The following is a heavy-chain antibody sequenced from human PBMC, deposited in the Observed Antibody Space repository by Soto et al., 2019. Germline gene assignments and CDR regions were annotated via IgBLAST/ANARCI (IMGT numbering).Heavy chain of an antibody. J-gene: IGHJ4*02. CDR3: ANRLRGYAYDFDY. D-gene: IGHD5-12*01. V-gene: IGHV2-5*02. Sequence: QITLKESGPTLVKPTQTLTLTCTFSGFSLSTRGVAVGWIRQPPGKALEWLALIYWDEDKWYSPSLKSRLTISEDTSTTPVVLTRTNMDPVDTATYYCANRLRGYAYDFDYWGQGTLVTVSS. CDR2: IYWDEDK. CDR1: GFSLSTRGVA.